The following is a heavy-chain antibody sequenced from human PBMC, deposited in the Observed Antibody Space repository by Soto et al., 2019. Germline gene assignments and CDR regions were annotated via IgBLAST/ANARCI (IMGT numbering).Heavy chain of an antibody. D-gene: IGHD4-4*01. J-gene: IGHJ6*02. V-gene: IGHV3-53*01. CDR1: GLTVSSNF. Sequence: GGTLSLSCAAYGLTVSSNFISWVRQAPGKGLEWVSIIYSGGSTYYADSVKGRCTISRDNSKNTLYLQMNSLRAEDTAVYYCARFTVANPSVGMDVWGQGT. CDR3: ARFTVANPSVGMDV. CDR2: IYSGGST.